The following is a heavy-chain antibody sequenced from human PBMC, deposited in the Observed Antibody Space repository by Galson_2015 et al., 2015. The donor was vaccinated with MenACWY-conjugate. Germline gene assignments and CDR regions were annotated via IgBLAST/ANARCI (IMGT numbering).Heavy chain of an antibody. V-gene: IGHV3-23*01. CDR1: GFTFDSYA. D-gene: IGHD1-26*01. CDR3: AADTTYYSVDY. Sequence: LRLSCAASGFTFDSYAMTWVRQAPGKGREWVSTISGSGGSTYYADSVKGRFTISRDNSKNTLYLQMNSLRVEDTAVYYCAADTTYYSVDYWGQGTLVTVSS. CDR2: ISGSGGST. J-gene: IGHJ4*02.